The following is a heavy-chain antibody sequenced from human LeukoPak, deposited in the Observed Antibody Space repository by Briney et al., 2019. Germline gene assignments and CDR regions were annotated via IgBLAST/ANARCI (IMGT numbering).Heavy chain of an antibody. Sequence: ASVKVSCKASGYSFTSYGISWVRQAPGQGLEWMGWISGYNGNTKYAQNLQGGVTMTTDTSTSTAYMELRSLRSDDTAVYYCARSVHDYSNYYYYYGMDVWGQGTTVTVSS. CDR3: ARSVHDYSNYYYYYGMDV. V-gene: IGHV1-18*01. J-gene: IGHJ6*02. CDR2: ISGYNGNT. CDR1: GYSFTSYG. D-gene: IGHD4-4*01.